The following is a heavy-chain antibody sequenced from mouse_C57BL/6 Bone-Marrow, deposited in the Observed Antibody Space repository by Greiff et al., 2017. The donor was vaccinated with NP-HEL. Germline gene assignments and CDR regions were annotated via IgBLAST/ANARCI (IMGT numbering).Heavy chain of an antibody. V-gene: IGHV1-59*01. CDR2: IDPSDSYT. Sequence: QVQLQQPGAELVRPGTSVKLSCKASGYTFTSYWMHWVKQRPGQGLEWIGVIDPSDSYTNYNQKFKGKATLTVDKSSSTAYMQLSSLTSEDSAVYYCAREGALLRDYFDYWGQGTTLTVSS. D-gene: IGHD1-1*01. J-gene: IGHJ2*01. CDR1: GYTFTSYW. CDR3: AREGALLRDYFDY.